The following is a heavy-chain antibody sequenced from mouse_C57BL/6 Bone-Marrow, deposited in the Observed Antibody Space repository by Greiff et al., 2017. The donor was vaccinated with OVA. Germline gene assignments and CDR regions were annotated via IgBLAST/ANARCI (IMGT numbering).Heavy chain of an antibody. CDR2: IWRGGST. CDR3: ARKAYYSNSAWCAY. J-gene: IGHJ3*01. Sequence: QVQLQQSGPGLVQPSQILSITCPVSGFSLTSYGLHWVRQSPGKGLEWLGVIWRGGSTDYNAAFISRLSISKDNSTSQVFFKMNSLQADDTAIYYCARKAYYSNSAWCAYWGQGTLVTVSA. V-gene: IGHV2-2*01. CDR1: GFSLTSYG. D-gene: IGHD2-5*01.